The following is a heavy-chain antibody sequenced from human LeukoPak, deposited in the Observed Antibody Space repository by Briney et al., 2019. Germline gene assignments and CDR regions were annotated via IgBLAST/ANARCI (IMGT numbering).Heavy chain of an antibody. D-gene: IGHD3-22*01. V-gene: IGHV3-30-3*01. J-gene: IGHJ4*02. Sequence: VRSPRLSCAASGFTFSSYAMHGVRQAPAKGLEWGAVISYDGSNKYYADSVKGRFTISRDNSKNTLYLQMNSLRAEDTAVYYCARARHGAAKNYCDSSGYYPDYWGQGTLVTVSS. CDR2: ISYDGSNK. CDR3: ARARHGAAKNYCDSSGYYPDY. CDR1: GFTFSSYA.